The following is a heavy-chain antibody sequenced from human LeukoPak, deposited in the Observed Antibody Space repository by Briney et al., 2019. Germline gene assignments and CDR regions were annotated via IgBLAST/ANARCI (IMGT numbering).Heavy chain of an antibody. CDR1: GGSFSGYY. V-gene: IGHV4-34*01. D-gene: IGHD3-3*01. CDR2: INHSGST. Sequence: SETLSLTCAVYGGSFSGYYWSWIRQPPGKGLEWIGEINHSGSTNYNPSLKSRVTISVDTSKNQFSLKPSSVTAADTAVYYCARRKSGPPRAWWFDPWGQGTLVTVSS. J-gene: IGHJ5*02. CDR3: ARRKSGPPRAWWFDP.